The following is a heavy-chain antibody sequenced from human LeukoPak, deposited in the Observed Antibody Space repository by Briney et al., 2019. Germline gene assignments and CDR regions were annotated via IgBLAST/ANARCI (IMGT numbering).Heavy chain of an antibody. CDR3: AKRGPYYYDSSGPDDAFYI. J-gene: IGHJ3*02. CDR2: ISGSGGST. CDR1: GFTFSSYA. Sequence: GGSLRLSCAASGFTFSSYAMSWVRQAPGKGLEWVSAISGSGGSTYYADYVKGRFTISRDNSKNTLYLQMNSLRAEDTAVYYCAKRGPYYYDSSGPDDAFYIWGQGTMVTVSS. D-gene: IGHD3-22*01. V-gene: IGHV3-23*01.